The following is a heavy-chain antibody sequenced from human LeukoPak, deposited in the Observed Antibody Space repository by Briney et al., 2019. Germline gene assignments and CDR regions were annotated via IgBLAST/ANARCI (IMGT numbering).Heavy chain of an antibody. J-gene: IGHJ3*02. CDR2: IFYSGST. CDR3: AKSNGYGLVDI. D-gene: IGHD3-10*01. V-gene: IGHV4-34*12. Sequence: SQTLSLTCAVYGGSFSGYYWGWIRQPPGKGLEWIGNIFYSGSTYYSPSLKSRVTISLDTSRNQFSLKLNSVTAADTAVYYCAKSNGYGLVDIWGQGTMVTVSS. CDR1: GGSFSGYY.